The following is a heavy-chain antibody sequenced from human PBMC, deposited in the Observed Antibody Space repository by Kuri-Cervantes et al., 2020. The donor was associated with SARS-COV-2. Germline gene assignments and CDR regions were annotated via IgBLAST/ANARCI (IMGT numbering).Heavy chain of an antibody. CDR2: IKSKTDGGTT. J-gene: IGHJ6*02. CDR1: GFTFSNAW. D-gene: IGHD3-3*01. Sequence: GGSLRLSCAASGFTFSNAWMNWVRQAPGKGLEWVGRIKSKTDGGTTDYAAPVKGRFTISRDDSKNTLYLQMNSLKTEDTAVYYCTTDTPLSQHYDFWSAYHYGMDVWGQGTTVTVSS. V-gene: IGHV3-15*07. CDR3: TTDTPLSQHYDFWSAYHYGMDV.